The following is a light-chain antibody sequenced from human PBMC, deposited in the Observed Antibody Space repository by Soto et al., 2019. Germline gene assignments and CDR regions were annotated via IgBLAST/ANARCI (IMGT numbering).Light chain of an antibody. J-gene: IGKJ1*01. V-gene: IGKV3-15*01. CDR2: GAS. Sequence: DIVMTQSPATLSVSPGERATLSCRASQSVANNVAWLQPKPGQPPRLLIYGASTRAAGVPARFSGSGYGRQFRLTISSLQSEDFAIYHCQQHNNWPPWTFGQGTKVEV. CDR1: QSVANN. CDR3: QQHNNWPPWT.